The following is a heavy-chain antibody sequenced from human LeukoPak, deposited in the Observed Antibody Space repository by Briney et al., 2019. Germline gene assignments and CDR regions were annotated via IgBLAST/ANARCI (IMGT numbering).Heavy chain of an antibody. Sequence: GGSLRLSCTASGFTFGDYAMSWFRQAPGKGLEWVGFIRSKAYGGTTEYAASVKGRFTISRDDSKSIAYLQMSSLKTEDTAVYYCTRDSIIAARYYFDYWGQGTLVTVSS. CDR3: TRDSIIAARYYFDY. D-gene: IGHD6-6*01. V-gene: IGHV3-49*03. CDR2: IRSKAYGGTT. J-gene: IGHJ4*02. CDR1: GFTFGDYA.